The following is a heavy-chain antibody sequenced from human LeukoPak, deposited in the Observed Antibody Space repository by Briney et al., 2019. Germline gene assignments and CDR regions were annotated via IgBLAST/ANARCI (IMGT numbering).Heavy chain of an antibody. V-gene: IGHV3-11*04. CDR1: GFTFSDYY. D-gene: IGHD6-13*01. J-gene: IGHJ3*02. CDR2: ISSSGSTI. CDR3: AREYSSSWKNDAFDI. Sequence: PGGSLRLSCAASGFTFSDYYMSWIRQAPGKGLEWVSYISSSGSTIYYADSVKGRFTISRDNAKNSLCLQMNSLRAEDTAVYYCAREYSSSWKNDAFDIWGQGTMVTVSS.